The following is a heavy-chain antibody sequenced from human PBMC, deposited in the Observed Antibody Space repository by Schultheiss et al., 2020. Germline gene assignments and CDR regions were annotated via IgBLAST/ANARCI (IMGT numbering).Heavy chain of an antibody. V-gene: IGHV4-31*03. Sequence: SQTLSLTCTVSGGSISSGGYYWSWIRQHPGKGLEWIGYIYYSGSTYYNPSLKSRVTISVDTSKNQFSLKLSSVTAADTAVYYCARDPNLGGDYYYGMDVWGQGTTVTVSS. J-gene: IGHJ6*02. D-gene: IGHD4-17*01. CDR2: IYYSGST. CDR1: GGSISSGGYY. CDR3: ARDPNLGGDYYYGMDV.